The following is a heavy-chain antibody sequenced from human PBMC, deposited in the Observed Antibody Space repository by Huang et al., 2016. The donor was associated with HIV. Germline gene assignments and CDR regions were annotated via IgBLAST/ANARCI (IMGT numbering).Heavy chain of an antibody. CDR2: VYYSLIT. D-gene: IGHD3-22*01. J-gene: IGHJ4*02. CDR1: GVPISSGGYY. Sequence: QVRLQESGPGLVKPSQTLALSCTVSGVPISSGGYYWTWIRRPPGKGLEVIGYVYYSLITPYSPSLKSRVTISVDMSKNQSSLKLDSLTAADTAVYYCARAPYDSRGYYWWGQGTLVTVSS. V-gene: IGHV4-30-4*08. CDR3: ARAPYDSRGYYW.